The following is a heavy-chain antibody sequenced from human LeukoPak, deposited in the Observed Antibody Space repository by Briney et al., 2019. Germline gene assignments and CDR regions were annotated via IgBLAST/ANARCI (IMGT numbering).Heavy chain of an antibody. CDR3: ATYDFGRFTFDI. D-gene: IGHD5-12*01. CDR2: IYYSGST. V-gene: IGHV4-30-4*01. J-gene: IGHJ3*02. CDR1: GGSISSGDYY. Sequence: TSETLSLTCTVSGGSISSGDYYWSWIRQPPGKGLEWIGYIYYSGSTYYNPSLKSRVTISVDTSKNQFSLKLSSVTAADTAVYYCATYDFGRFTFDIWGQGTMVTVSS.